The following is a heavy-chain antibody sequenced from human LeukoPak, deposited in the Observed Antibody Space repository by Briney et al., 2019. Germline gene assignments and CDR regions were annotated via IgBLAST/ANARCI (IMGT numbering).Heavy chain of an antibody. V-gene: IGHV1-46*01. Sequence: ASVKVPCKASGYTFIGYYIHWVRQAPGQGLEWMGIINPSGGSTSYAQKFQGRVTMTRDTSTSTVYMELSSLRSEDTAVYYCASSPKTYSSSWYLDAFDIWGQGTMVTVSS. CDR1: GYTFIGYY. CDR3: ASSPKTYSSSWYLDAFDI. J-gene: IGHJ3*02. CDR2: INPSGGST. D-gene: IGHD6-13*01.